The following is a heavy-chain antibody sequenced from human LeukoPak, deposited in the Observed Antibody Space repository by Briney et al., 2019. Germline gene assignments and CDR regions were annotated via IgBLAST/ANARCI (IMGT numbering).Heavy chain of an antibody. CDR3: ATDIRNSLGATYLDY. CDR1: GFTFSDYA. D-gene: IGHD1-26*01. V-gene: IGHV3-23*01. J-gene: IGHJ4*02. CDR2: ISANGDTT. Sequence: PGGSLGLSCVASGFTFSDYAMSWVRRAPGKGLEWVSTISANGDTTYDADSVKGRFTISRDNSWNTLFLQMNSLRAEDTAVYYCATDIRNSLGATYLDYWGQRTLVAVSS.